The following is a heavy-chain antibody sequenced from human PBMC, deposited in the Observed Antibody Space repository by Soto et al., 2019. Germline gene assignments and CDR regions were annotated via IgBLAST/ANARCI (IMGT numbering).Heavy chain of an antibody. J-gene: IGHJ5*02. V-gene: IGHV4-30-2*01. CDR1: VGSISSGGYS. D-gene: IGHD2-15*01. Sequence: QLQLQESGSGLVKPSQTLSLTCAVSVGSISSGGYSWSWVLRPPGKGLEGIGHIYHSGSTYSNPSLKSRVTISVDTSKNQFSLKLSSVPAADTAVYYCARGQVVAARPWGQGTLVTVSS. CDR3: ARGQVVAARP. CDR2: IYHSGST.